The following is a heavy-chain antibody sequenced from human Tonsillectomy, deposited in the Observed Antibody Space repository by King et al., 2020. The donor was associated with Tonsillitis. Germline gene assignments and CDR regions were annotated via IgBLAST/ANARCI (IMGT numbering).Heavy chain of an antibody. D-gene: IGHD5-24*01. CDR2: IYWDDDK. V-gene: IGHV2-5*02. CDR3: AHRDMATTSGAFDI. J-gene: IGHJ3*02. CDR1: GFSLTTSGVG. Sequence: LTLKESGPTLVKPTQTLTLTCTFSGFSLTTSGVGVGWIRQPPGKALGWLSLIYWDDDKRYSPSLKSRLTITKDTSKNQVVLTMTNMDPVDTATYYCAHRDMATTSGAFDIWGQGTMVTVSS.